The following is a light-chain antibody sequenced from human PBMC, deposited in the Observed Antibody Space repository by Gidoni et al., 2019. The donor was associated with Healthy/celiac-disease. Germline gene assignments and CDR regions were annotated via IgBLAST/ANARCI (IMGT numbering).Light chain of an antibody. Sequence: QSVLTQPPSVSGAPGQRVTISCTGSSSNIGAGYDVHWYQQLPGTAPKLLIYGNSNRPSGVPDRFSGSKSGTSASLAITGLQAEDEADYYCQSYDSSLSGPRVFGGGTKLTVX. CDR1: SSNIGAGYD. V-gene: IGLV1-40*01. CDR3: QSYDSSLSGPRV. CDR2: GNS. J-gene: IGLJ3*02.